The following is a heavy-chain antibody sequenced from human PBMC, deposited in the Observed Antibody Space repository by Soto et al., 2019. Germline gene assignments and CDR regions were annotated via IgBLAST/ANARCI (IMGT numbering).Heavy chain of an antibody. Sequence: SETLSLACTVSGGSFKSGSYSWSWIRQPPGKGLEWIGYVYHTGRTSYNPSLKSRVSISIDTSKNQFSLKLASVTPEDTAVYYCARGINSAIDIWGQGTMVTVSS. CDR3: ARGINSAIDI. CDR2: VYHTGRT. J-gene: IGHJ3*02. CDR1: GGSFKSGSYS. D-gene: IGHD1-1*01. V-gene: IGHV4-61*01.